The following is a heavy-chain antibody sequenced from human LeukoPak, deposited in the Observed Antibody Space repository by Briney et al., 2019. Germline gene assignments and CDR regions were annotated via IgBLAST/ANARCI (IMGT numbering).Heavy chain of an antibody. D-gene: IGHD1-1*01. J-gene: IGHJ4*02. V-gene: IGHV3-30*02. Sequence: GGSLRLSCAASGFTFSSYGMHWVRQAPGKGLEWVAFIRYDGSNKYYADSVKGQFTISRDNSKNTLYLQMNSLRAEDTAIYYCAKDGGTDDVYYFDYWGQGTLVTVSS. CDR1: GFTFSSYG. CDR2: IRYDGSNK. CDR3: AKDGGTDDVYYFDY.